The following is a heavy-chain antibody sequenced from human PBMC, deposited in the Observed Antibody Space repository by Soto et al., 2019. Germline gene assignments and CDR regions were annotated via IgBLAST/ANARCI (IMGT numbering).Heavy chain of an antibody. V-gene: IGHV4-59*01. CDR1: GGSISSYY. CDR3: ARGGRPSYYYDSSGSKGPFDY. D-gene: IGHD3-22*01. Sequence: SETLSLTCTVSGGSISSYYWSWIRQPPGKGLEWIGYIYYSGSTNYNPSLKSRVTISVDTSKNQFSLKLSSVTAADTAVYYCARGGRPSYYYDSSGSKGPFDYWGQGTLVTVPQ. J-gene: IGHJ4*02. CDR2: IYYSGST.